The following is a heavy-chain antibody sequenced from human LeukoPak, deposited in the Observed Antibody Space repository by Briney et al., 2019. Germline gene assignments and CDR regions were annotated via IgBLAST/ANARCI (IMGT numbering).Heavy chain of an antibody. D-gene: IGHD3-10*01. CDR3: AKDPGSGSYEDEDLDY. CDR1: GFTFSSYG. Sequence: PGGSLRLSYAASGFTFSSYGMHWVRQAPGKGLEWVAVISYDGSNKYYADSVKGRFTISRDNSKNTLYLQMNSLRAEDTAVYYCAKDPGSGSYEDEDLDYWGQGTLVTVSS. CDR2: ISYDGSNK. J-gene: IGHJ4*02. V-gene: IGHV3-30*18.